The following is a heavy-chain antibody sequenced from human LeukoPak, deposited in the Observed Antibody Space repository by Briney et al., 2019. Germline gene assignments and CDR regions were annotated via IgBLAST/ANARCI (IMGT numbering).Heavy chain of an antibody. V-gene: IGHV1-18*01. J-gene: IGHJ4*02. Sequence: ASVKVSCKASGYTFTSYGISWVRQAPGQGLEWMGRISAYNGNTNYTQKLQGRVTMTTDTSTSTAYMELRSLRSDDTAVYYCARREAYYDILTGVDYWGQGTLVTVSS. CDR1: GYTFTSYG. CDR2: ISAYNGNT. D-gene: IGHD3-9*01. CDR3: ARREAYYDILTGVDY.